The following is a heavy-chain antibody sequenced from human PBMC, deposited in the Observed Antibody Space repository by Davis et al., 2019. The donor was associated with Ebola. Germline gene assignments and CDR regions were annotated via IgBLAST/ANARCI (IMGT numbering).Heavy chain of an antibody. CDR3: ARQTTVIDSTSNHYYFDS. Sequence: PGGSLRLSCAASGFTFTTFGMHWVRQPPGKGLEWLAVIWHDGSKTYYADSVKGRFTISRDNSKNTLYLQMNSLRDDDTAVYYCARQTTVIDSTSNHYYFDSWGQGTLVTVSS. J-gene: IGHJ4*02. CDR2: IWHDGSKT. CDR1: GFTFTTFG. V-gene: IGHV3-33*01. D-gene: IGHD4-17*01.